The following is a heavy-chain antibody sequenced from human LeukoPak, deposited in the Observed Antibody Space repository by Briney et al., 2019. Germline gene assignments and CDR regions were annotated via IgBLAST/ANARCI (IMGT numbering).Heavy chain of an antibody. CDR1: GFTFSTYA. Sequence: PGGSLRLSCAASGFTFSTYAMSWVRQAPGKGLEWVSGISGNGGSTYYADSVKGRFTISRDSSKNTLYLQMNSLRAEDTAIYYCAKTSRGNYWGQGTLVTVSS. V-gene: IGHV3-23*01. CDR2: ISGNGGST. J-gene: IGHJ4*02. CDR3: AKTSRGNY. D-gene: IGHD2-2*01.